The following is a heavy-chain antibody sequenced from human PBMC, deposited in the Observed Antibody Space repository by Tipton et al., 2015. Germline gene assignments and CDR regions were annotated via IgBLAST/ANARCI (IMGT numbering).Heavy chain of an antibody. J-gene: IGHJ4*02. CDR1: AYSISSDYY. V-gene: IGHV4-38-2*01. CDR2: IQYSGGT. CDR3: ARARGRHGGLFDY. Sequence: TLSLTCAVSAYSISSDYYWGWIRQPPGKELQWIGYIQYSGGTNYNPSLESRVSMSVDTSKTQFSLEMRSVTATDTAVYYCARARGRHGGLFDYWGQGTLVTVSS. D-gene: IGHD4-23*01.